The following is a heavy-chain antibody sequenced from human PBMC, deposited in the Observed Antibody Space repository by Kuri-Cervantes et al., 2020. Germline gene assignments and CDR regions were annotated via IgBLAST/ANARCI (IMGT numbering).Heavy chain of an antibody. J-gene: IGHJ4*02. CDR1: GGSISTGDHY. D-gene: IGHD1-26*01. V-gene: IGHV4-30-4*01. CDR3: ASTVTVGTTGYFDY. CDR2: TYYSGSS. Sequence: SETLSLTCTVFGGSISTGDHYWSWIRQPPGKGLEWIGYTYYSGSSYYNPSLPSLKSRLTISVDTSKNQFSLKLSSVTAADTAVYYCASTVTVGTTGYFDYWGQGTLVTVSS.